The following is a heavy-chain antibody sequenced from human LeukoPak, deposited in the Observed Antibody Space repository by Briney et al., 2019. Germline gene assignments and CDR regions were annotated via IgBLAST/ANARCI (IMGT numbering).Heavy chain of an antibody. V-gene: IGHV3-9*01. CDR3: ARAPGSSGWYFGMDV. D-gene: IGHD6-19*01. CDR2: ISWNSGSI. Sequence: PGWSLRLSCAASEFTFDDYAMHWVRQVPGKGLEWVSGISWNSGSIGYADSVKGRFTISRDNAKNSLYLQMNSLRAGDTAVYYCARAPGSSGWYFGMDVRGQGTTVTVSS. CDR1: EFTFDDYA. J-gene: IGHJ6*02.